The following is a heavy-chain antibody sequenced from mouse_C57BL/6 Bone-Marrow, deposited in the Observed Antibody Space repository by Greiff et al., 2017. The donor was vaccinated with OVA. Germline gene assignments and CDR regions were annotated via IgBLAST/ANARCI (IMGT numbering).Heavy chain of an antibody. CDR2: INPSTGGT. D-gene: IGHD1-1*01. V-gene: IGHV1-42*01. Sequence: VQLQQSGPELVKPGASVKISCKASGYSFTGYYMNWVKQSPEKSLEWIGEINPSTGGTTYNQKFKAKATLTVDKSSSTAYMQLKSLTSEDSAVYYCARRDYGSYWYFDVWGTGTTVTVSS. CDR1: GYSFTGYY. CDR3: ARRDYGSYWYFDV. J-gene: IGHJ1*03.